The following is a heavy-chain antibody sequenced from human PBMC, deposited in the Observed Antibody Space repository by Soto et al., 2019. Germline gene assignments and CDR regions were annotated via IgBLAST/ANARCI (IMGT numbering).Heavy chain of an antibody. J-gene: IGHJ5*02. CDR3: ARRSSSSSNVPFGWFDP. CDR2: ISAYNGTA. V-gene: IGHV1-18*01. CDR1: GYTFTSYG. Sequence: ASVKVSCKASGYTFTSYGISWVRQAPGQGLEWMGWISAYNGTANYAQKFQGRVTITADKSTSTAYMELSSLRSEDTAVYYCARRSSSSSNVPFGWFDPWGQGTLVTVSS. D-gene: IGHD6-6*01.